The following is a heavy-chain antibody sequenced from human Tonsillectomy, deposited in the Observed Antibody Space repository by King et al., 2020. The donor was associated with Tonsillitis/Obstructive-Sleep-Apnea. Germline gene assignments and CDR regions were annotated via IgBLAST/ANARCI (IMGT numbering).Heavy chain of an antibody. CDR3: AKEAGYYDFWSGYYTGPLDY. J-gene: IGHJ4*02. Sequence: VQLVESGGGLVQPGGSLRLSCAASGFTFSSYAMSWVRQAPGKGLEWVSAISGSGGSTYYADSVKGRFTISRDNSKNTLYLQMNSLGAEDTAVYYCAKEAGYYDFWSGYYTGPLDYWGQGTLVTVSS. CDR2: ISGSGGST. D-gene: IGHD3-3*01. V-gene: IGHV3-23*04. CDR1: GFTFSSYA.